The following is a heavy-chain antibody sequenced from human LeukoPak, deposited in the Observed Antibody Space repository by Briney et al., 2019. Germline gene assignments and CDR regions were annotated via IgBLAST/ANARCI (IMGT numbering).Heavy chain of an antibody. D-gene: IGHD2-2*01. CDR2: FTRYGNT. J-gene: IGHJ2*01. CDR3: ARLDQLLQNNWYFDL. Sequence: SETLSLTCAVYGGSFSGYYWSWIRQPPGKGLEWIGEFTRYGNTNYNPSLKSRVSISLDTSKKQVSLRLDSVIAADTVIYYCARLDQLLQNNWYFDLWGRGTVVTVSS. V-gene: IGHV4-34*01. CDR1: GGSFSGYY.